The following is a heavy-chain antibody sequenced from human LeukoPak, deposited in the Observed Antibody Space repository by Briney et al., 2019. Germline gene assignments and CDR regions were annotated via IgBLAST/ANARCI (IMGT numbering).Heavy chain of an antibody. CDR1: GGSFSGYY. V-gene: IGHV4-34*01. Sequence: PSETLSLTCAVYGGSFSGYYWGWIRQPPGKGLEWIGSIYHSGRTYYNPSLKSRVTISLDTSKNQFSLKLSSVTAADTAVYYCARDRIAVADPPNWFDPWGQGTLVTVSS. CDR3: ARDRIAVADPPNWFDP. D-gene: IGHD6-19*01. J-gene: IGHJ5*02. CDR2: IYHSGRT.